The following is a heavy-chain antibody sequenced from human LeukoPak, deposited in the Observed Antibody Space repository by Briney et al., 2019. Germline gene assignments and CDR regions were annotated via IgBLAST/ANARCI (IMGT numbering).Heavy chain of an antibody. CDR1: GFTFSTYS. CDR3: ARDYYGDYYQSGYSMDV. CDR2: ISGSGSYT. Sequence: GGSLRLSCAASGFTFSTYSMKWGRQAPGKGLEWVSSISGSGSYTFYTDSVKRRFTISRDNVKRSLYLQLSSLRAKDPAVYYCARDYYGDYYQSGYSMDVWGQGTTVTVSS. J-gene: IGHJ6*02. D-gene: IGHD4-17*01. V-gene: IGHV3-21*01.